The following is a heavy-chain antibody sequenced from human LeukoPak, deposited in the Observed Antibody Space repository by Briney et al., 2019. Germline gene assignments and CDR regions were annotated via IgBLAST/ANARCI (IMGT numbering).Heavy chain of an antibody. CDR2: ISGSGGST. Sequence: QPGGSLRLSCAASGFTFSNYAMSWFRRAPGKGLEWGSGISGSGGSTYSGVSVQGRFTISRDNSKNTLYLQMNRLRVEDTAVYYCAKDPPIAGYFDYWGQGTLVSVSS. J-gene: IGHJ4*02. V-gene: IGHV3-23*01. CDR3: AKDPPIAGYFDY. CDR1: GFTFSNYA. D-gene: IGHD3-16*02.